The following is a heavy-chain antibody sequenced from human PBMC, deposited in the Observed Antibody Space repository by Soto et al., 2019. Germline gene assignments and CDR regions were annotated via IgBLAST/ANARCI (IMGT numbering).Heavy chain of an antibody. CDR3: AMWGAAAGTS. V-gene: IGHV4-59*01. CDR2: VCYSGIT. J-gene: IGHJ4*02. D-gene: IGHD6-25*01. CDR1: GGSISSYY. Sequence: QVHLQESRPGLVKPSETLSLTCTVSGGSISSYYWSWIRQPPGKGLEWIGHVCYSGITKYNPSFQSRATISGDTSRNQFSLNLMSVPAADTAVYYCAMWGAAAGTSWGQGILVNVSP.